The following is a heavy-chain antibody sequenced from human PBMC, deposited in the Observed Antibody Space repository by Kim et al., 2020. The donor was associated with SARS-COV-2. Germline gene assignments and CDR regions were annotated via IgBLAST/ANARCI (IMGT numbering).Heavy chain of an antibody. CDR2: IYPGDSDT. J-gene: IGHJ6*02. V-gene: IGHV5-51*01. D-gene: IGHD1-7*01. CDR1: GYSFTSYW. Sequence: GESLKISCKGSGYSFTSYWIGWVRQMPGKGLEWMGIIYPGDSDTRYSPSFQGQVTISADKSISTAYLQWSSLKASDTAMYYCARLRAYNWNYGYYYSMDVWGQGTTVTVSS. CDR3: ARLRAYNWNYGYYYSMDV.